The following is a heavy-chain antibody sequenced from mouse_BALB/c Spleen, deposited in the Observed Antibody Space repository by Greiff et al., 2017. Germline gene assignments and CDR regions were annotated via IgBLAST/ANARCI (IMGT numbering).Heavy chain of an antibody. CDR3: ARGVRGNSFYAMDY. D-gene: IGHD2-1*01. V-gene: IGHV1S56*01. Sequence: QVQLQQSGPELVKPGASVRISCKASGYTFTSYYIHWVKQRPGQGLEWIGWIYPGNVNTKYNEKFKGKATLTADKSSSTAYMQLSSLTSEDSAVYFCARGVRGNSFYAMDYWGQGTSVTVSS. CDR2: IYPGNVNT. CDR1: GYTFTSYY. J-gene: IGHJ4*01.